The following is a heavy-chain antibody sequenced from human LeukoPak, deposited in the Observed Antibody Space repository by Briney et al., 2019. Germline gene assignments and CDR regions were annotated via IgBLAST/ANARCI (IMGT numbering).Heavy chain of an antibody. CDR3: ARTFGSGSYFAYFDY. J-gene: IGHJ4*02. CDR1: GGSISSYF. CDR2: IIYSGST. V-gene: IGHV4-59*04. D-gene: IGHD1-26*01. Sequence: SETLSLTCTVSGGSISSYFWSWIRQPPGKGLEWVGYIIYSGSTYYNPSLKSRVTISADTSKNQFSLKLSSATAADTAVYYCARTFGSGSYFAYFDYWGQGTLVTVSS.